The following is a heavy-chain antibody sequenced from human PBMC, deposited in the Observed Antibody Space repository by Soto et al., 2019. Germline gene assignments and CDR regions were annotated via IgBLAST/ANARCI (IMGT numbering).Heavy chain of an antibody. J-gene: IGHJ6*02. D-gene: IGHD6-6*01. CDR3: ARDGAHYSSSSYYYYGMDV. Sequence: QVQLVQSGAEVKKPGASVKVSCKASGYTFTGYYMHWVRQAPGQGLEWMGWINPKSGGTNYAQKVQGRFTMTRDTSISTAYMELSRLRSDDTAVYYCARDGAHYSSSSYYYYGMDVWGQGTTVTVSS. CDR1: GYTFTGYY. V-gene: IGHV1-2*02. CDR2: INPKSGGT.